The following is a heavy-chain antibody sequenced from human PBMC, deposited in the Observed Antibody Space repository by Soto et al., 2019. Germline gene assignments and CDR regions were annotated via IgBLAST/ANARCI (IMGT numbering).Heavy chain of an antibody. CDR1: GFTFSGYS. J-gene: IGHJ4*02. V-gene: IGHV3-48*02. CDR3: AREDILGARSFDY. CDR2: ISSGSKTI. Sequence: GGSLRLSCAASGFTFSGYSVNWVRQAPGKGLEWVSYISSGSKTIYYADSVKGRFTVSRDNARNSQYLQMNSLRDEDTAVYYCAREDILGARSFDYWGQGTLVTVSS. D-gene: IGHD1-26*01.